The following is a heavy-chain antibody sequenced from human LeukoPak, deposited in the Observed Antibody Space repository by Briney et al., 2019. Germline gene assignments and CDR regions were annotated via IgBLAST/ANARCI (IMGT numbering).Heavy chain of an antibody. V-gene: IGHV3-48*01. J-gene: IGHJ4*02. CDR3: ARVISVAGFDY. CDR2: ISGSSTTI. D-gene: IGHD6-19*01. CDR1: GFTFSSYS. Sequence: GGSLRLSCAASGFTFSSYSMNWVRQAPGKGLEWISYISGSSTTIYFADSVKGRFTISRDNAKNSLYLQMNSLRAEDTAVYYCARVISVAGFDYWGQGTLVTVSS.